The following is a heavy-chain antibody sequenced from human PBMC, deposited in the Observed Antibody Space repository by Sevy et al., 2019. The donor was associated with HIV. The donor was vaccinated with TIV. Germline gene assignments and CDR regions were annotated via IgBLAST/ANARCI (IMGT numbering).Heavy chain of an antibody. V-gene: IGHV4-59*01. Sequence: SETLSLTCTVSGGSISSYYWSWIRQPPGKGLEWIGYIYYSGSTNYNPSLKSRVTISVDTSKNQFCLKLSSVTAADTAVYYCARSSGWFYYYYYYYMDVWGKGTTVTVSS. D-gene: IGHD6-19*01. J-gene: IGHJ6*03. CDR2: IYYSGST. CDR3: ARSSGWFYYYYYYYMDV. CDR1: GGSISSYY.